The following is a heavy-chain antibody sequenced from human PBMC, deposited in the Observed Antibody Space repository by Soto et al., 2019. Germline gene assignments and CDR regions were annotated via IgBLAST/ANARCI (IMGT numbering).Heavy chain of an antibody. CDR3: ARDQLYYNDISGRPLNAFDV. CDR2: IIYDGSSE. Sequence: GGSLRLSCAASGFSFNSYAMHWVRQAPGKGLEWVANIIYDGSSEYYRGSVKGRFTISRDNAKNSLYLQMNSLRAEDTAVYYCARDQLYYNDISGRPLNAFDVWGQGTMVTVSS. D-gene: IGHD3-22*01. CDR1: GFSFNSYA. J-gene: IGHJ3*01. V-gene: IGHV3-30-3*01.